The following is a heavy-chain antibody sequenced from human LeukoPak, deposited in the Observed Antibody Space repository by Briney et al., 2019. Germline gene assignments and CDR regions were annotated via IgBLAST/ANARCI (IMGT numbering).Heavy chain of an antibody. Sequence: GASVKVSCKASGYTFTDYFIYWVRQAPGQGLEWMGWISPNSGDTHYVQKFQGSVSMTSDTSIRTVYMELSRLTSDDTAVYYCAREGPYSSFLHWGLGTLVTVSS. CDR1: GYTFTDYF. J-gene: IGHJ4*02. CDR2: ISPNSGDT. V-gene: IGHV1-2*02. D-gene: IGHD6-19*01. CDR3: AREGPYSSFLH.